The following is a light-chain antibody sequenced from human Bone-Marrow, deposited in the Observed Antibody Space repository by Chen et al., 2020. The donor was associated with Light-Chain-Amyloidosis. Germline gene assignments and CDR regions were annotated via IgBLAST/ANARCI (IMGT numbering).Light chain of an antibody. CDR1: QSISSY. CDR3: QQSYSAPYT. Sequence: DIQMTQSPSSLSASVGDRVTITCRASQSISSYLNWYQQKPGKAPKLLISAASSLQSGVPSRFSGSGSETDFTLTISGLQPEDFVTFYCQQSYSAPYTFGQGTKLEIK. V-gene: IGKV1-39*01. J-gene: IGKJ2*01. CDR2: AAS.